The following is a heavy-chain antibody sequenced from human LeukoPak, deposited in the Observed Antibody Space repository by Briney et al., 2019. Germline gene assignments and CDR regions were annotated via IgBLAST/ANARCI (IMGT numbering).Heavy chain of an antibody. CDR1: SGSIKSDY. CDR3: ARDRRSSTGYYFDY. J-gene: IGHJ4*02. CDR2: VYYLGST. Sequence: ETLSLPCTVSSGSIKSDYWTWIPQPPGKGLELMGYVYYLGSTNYSPSLKSRVTISVDTSKNQVSLKLTSVTAADTAVYYCARDRRSSTGYYFDYWGEGTLVTVSS. D-gene: IGHD6-13*01. V-gene: IGHV4-59*01.